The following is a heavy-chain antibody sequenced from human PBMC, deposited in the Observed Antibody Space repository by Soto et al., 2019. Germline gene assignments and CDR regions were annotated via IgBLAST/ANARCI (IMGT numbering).Heavy chain of an antibody. CDR1: GGSTRSYY. CDR2: IYYSGST. Sequence: SETLSLTCTVSGGSTRSYYWSWIRQPPGKGLEWIGYIYYSGSTNYNPPLKSRVTISVDTSKSQFSLTLRSVTAADTAVYYCARGVPNWAYFDFWGLGTLVTVSS. D-gene: IGHD7-27*01. V-gene: IGHV4-59*01. CDR3: ARGVPNWAYFDF. J-gene: IGHJ4*02.